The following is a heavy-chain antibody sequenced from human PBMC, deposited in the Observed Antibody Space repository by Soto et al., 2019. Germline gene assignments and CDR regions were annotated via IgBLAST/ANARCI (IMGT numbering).Heavy chain of an antibody. D-gene: IGHD4-4*01. CDR1: GGSVSSGSYY. V-gene: IGHV4-61*01. Sequence: SETLSLTCSVSGGSVSSGSYYWNWIRQPPGKGLEWIGYIDYSGSTNYNPSLKSRVSISLDTSKNQFSLSLNSLTAADTAVYYCARDSYSHLWPWGQGTLVTVSS. CDR2: IDYSGST. CDR3: ARDSYSHLWP. J-gene: IGHJ5*02.